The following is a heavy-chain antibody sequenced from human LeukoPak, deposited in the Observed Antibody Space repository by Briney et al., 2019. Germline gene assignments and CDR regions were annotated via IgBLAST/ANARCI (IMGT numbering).Heavy chain of an antibody. Sequence: GASVKVSCKASGYTFTGYYMHWVRQAPGQGLEWMGWINPNSGGTNYAQKFQGRVTMTRDTSISTAYMELSRLRSDDTAVYYCARRESIVVVTAIDFDYWGQGTLVTVPS. CDR2: INPNSGGT. J-gene: IGHJ4*02. V-gene: IGHV1-2*02. CDR3: ARRESIVVVTAIDFDY. D-gene: IGHD2-21*02. CDR1: GYTFTGYY.